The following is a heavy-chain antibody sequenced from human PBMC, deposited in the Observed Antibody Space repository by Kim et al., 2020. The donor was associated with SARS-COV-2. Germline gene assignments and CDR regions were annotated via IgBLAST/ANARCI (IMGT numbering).Heavy chain of an antibody. CDR1: GGSFSGYY. J-gene: IGHJ5*02. Sequence: SETLSLTCGVSGGSFSGYYWNWIRQPPGKGLEWIGEINDSRTTHYNPSLKTGVTTSIDTSKSQISLKLTSVTAADTAVYYCVRGIYYFGWGSSYNALRFIPWGQGISVTVSS. CDR2: INDSRTT. D-gene: IGHD3-10*01. V-gene: IGHV4-34*01. CDR3: VRGIYYFGWGSSYNALRFIP.